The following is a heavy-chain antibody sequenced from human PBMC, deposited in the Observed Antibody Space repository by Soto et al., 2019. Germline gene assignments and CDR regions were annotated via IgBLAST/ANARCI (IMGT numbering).Heavy chain of an antibody. J-gene: IGHJ6*02. CDR2: INSDGSST. D-gene: IGHD3-10*01. CDR3: AGEGEFYYYYYYGMDV. Sequence: GSLRLSCAASGFTFSSYWMHWVRQAPGKGLVWVSRINSDGSSTSYADSVKGRFTISRDNAKNTLYLQMNSLRAEDTAVYYCAGEGEFYYYYYYGMDVWGQGTTVTVSS. V-gene: IGHV3-74*01. CDR1: GFTFSSYW.